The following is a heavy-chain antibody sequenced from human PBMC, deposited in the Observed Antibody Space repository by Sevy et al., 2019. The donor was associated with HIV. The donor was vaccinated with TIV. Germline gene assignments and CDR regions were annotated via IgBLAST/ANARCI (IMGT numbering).Heavy chain of an antibody. V-gene: IGHV1-24*01. CDR2: FDPEDGET. Sequence: ASVKVSCKVSGYTLTELSMHWVRQAPGKGLEWMGGFDPEDGETIYAQKFQGRVTMTEDTSTDTAYMELSSLRFEDTAVYYCATVGGVVIPKSRNWFDPWGQGTLVTVS. CDR3: ATVGGVVIPKSRNWFDP. J-gene: IGHJ5*02. D-gene: IGHD3-3*01. CDR1: GYTLTELS.